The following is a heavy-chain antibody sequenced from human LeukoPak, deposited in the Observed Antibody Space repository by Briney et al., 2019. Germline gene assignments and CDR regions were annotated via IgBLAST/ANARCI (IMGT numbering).Heavy chain of an antibody. Sequence: GGSLRLSCAASGFTFSSYAMHWVRQAPGKGLEWLAVISYDGSNKYYADSVKGRFTISRDNYKNTLYLQMSSLRAEDTAVYYCGREREREHYYGSGSYMSGMDVWGQGTTVTVSS. V-gene: IGHV3-30-3*01. CDR2: ISYDGSNK. CDR1: GFTFSSYA. CDR3: GREREREHYYGSGSYMSGMDV. D-gene: IGHD3-10*01. J-gene: IGHJ6*02.